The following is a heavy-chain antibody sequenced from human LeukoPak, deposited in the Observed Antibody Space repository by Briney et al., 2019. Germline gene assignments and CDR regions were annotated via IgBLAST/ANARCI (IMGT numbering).Heavy chain of an antibody. CDR1: GFTFSNYA. D-gene: IGHD2-15*01. CDR3: AREKVVVAATPATVTTYYYYYMDV. V-gene: IGHV3-23*01. J-gene: IGHJ6*03. CDR2: ISGSAVTT. Sequence: PGGSLRLSCAASGFTFSNYAMSWVRQAPGKGLEWVSAISGSAVTTYYGDSVKGRFTISRDNSKNTLYLQMNSLRAEDTAVYYCAREKVVVAATPATVTTYYYYYMDVWGKGTTVTISS.